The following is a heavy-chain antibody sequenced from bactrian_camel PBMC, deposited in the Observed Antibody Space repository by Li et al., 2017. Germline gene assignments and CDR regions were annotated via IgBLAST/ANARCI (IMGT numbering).Heavy chain of an antibody. CDR3: ANAESDSYGYAYAN. CDR2: INGGDEST. Sequence: VQLVESGGGLVKPGGSLRLSCAASGFTFRSYAMSWVRQAPGKGLEWVSRINGGDESTYYADSVKGRFTITRDNAKNTLYLQLNSLKTDDTAMYYCANAESDSYGYAYANWGQGTQVTVS. V-gene: IGHV3S31*01. J-gene: IGHJ4*01. D-gene: IGHD6*01. CDR1: GFTFRSYA.